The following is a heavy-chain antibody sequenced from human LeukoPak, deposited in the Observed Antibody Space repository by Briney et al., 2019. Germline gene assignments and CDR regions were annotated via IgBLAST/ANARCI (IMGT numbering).Heavy chain of an antibody. CDR3: ARKRLTEGRFFDY. CDR2: ISSSGGTI. J-gene: IGHJ4*02. CDR1: GFTFSTYE. V-gene: IGHV3-48*03. Sequence: GGSLRLSCAASGFTFSTYEMNWVRQAPGKGLEWLSYISSSGGTIYYADSIKGRFTISRDNAKNSLYLQMNSPRAEDTAVYYCARKRLTEGRFFDYWGQGTLVTVSS. D-gene: IGHD3-9*01.